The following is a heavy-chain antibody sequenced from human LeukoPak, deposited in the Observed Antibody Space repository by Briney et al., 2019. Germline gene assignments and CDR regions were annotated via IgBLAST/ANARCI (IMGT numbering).Heavy chain of an antibody. CDR3: ARGHYGLDF. D-gene: IGHD3-10*01. CDR2: ISTSGTSI. J-gene: IGHJ4*02. V-gene: IGHV3-11*01. Sequence: GGSLSLSCAASGFTFSDHWFSWIRQAPGKGLEWVSYISTSGTSIYYADSMKGRFTISRDNTRNSLYLQMSSLRTEDTAVYYCARGHYGLDFWGQGTPVTVSS. CDR1: GFTFSDHW.